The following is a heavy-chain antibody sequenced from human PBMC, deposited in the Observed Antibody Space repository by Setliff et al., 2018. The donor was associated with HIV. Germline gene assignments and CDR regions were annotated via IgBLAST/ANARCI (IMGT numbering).Heavy chain of an antibody. CDR1: GGSISNSSSY. D-gene: IGHD3-3*01. V-gene: IGHV3-66*02. Sequence: LSLTCTVSGGSISNSSSYWGWIRQPPGKRLEWVSTIYSDGSTYHADSVNGRFTLSRDISENALYLQMNSLGPEDTAVYYCARVRLYNTALDYWGQGTLVTVSS. CDR3: ARVRLYNTALDY. J-gene: IGHJ4*02. CDR2: IYSDGST.